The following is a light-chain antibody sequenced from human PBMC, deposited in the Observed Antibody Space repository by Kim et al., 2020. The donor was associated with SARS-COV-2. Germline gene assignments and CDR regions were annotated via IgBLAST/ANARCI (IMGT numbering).Light chain of an antibody. V-gene: IGLV2-11*01. CDR3: CSYAGTYTSWV. CDR1: RSGVGGYNS. CDR2: DVS. Sequence: QPLSHAGTGTRSGVGGYNSVSWYEHHPGKAPTLIIYDVSNRPSGVPDRFSGSKSGNTASLSISGLQADDEADYYCCSYAGTYTSWVFGGGTQLTVL. J-gene: IGLJ3*02.